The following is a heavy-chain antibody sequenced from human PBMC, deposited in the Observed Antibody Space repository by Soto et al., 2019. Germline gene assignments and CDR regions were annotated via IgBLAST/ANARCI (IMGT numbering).Heavy chain of an antibody. CDR2: ISGSGDSK. CDR3: ATPTPLRGAMITNINFDF. Sequence: PGGSLRLSCAASGFTFSSYALSWVRQGPGKGLEWVSGISGSGDSKHYSDSLKGRFTISRDNSKNTLFLQMNSLRAEDTAVYYCATPTPLRGAMITNINFDFWGQGTPVTVSS. V-gene: IGHV3-23*01. CDR1: GFTFSSYA. J-gene: IGHJ4*02. D-gene: IGHD3-10*01.